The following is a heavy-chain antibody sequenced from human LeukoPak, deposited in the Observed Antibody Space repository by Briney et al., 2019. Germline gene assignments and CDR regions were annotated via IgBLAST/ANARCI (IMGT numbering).Heavy chain of an antibody. D-gene: IGHD3-16*01. Sequence: SETLSLTCAVYGGSFSGYYWSWIRQPPGKGLEWIGEINHSGSTNYNPSLKSRVTISVDTSKNQFSLKLSSVTAADTAVYYCASPHYGHTPYYFDHWGQGTLVTVSS. CDR2: INHSGST. CDR3: ASPHYGHTPYYFDH. CDR1: GGSFSGYY. V-gene: IGHV4-34*01. J-gene: IGHJ4*02.